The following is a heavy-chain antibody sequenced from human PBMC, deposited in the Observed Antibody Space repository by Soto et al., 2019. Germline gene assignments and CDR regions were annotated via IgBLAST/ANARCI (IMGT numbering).Heavy chain of an antibody. CDR1: GFTFSNYA. V-gene: IGHV3-23*01. J-gene: IGHJ5*02. CDR2: ISGSGGST. CDR3: TKIALQGAVAGPNVFDP. D-gene: IGHD6-19*01. Sequence: EVQLLESGGGLVEPGGSLRLSCAASGFTFSNYAMNWVRQAPGKGLEWVSAISGSGGSTYYAGSVKGRFTISRDNSKNTLYVQMNSTRAEVTAVYYCTKIALQGAVAGPNVFDPWGHGTLDTVSS.